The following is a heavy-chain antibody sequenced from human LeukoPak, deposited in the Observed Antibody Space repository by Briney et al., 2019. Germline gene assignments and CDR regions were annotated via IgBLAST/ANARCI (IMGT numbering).Heavy chain of an antibody. CDR2: IRSKAYGGTT. Sequence: PGGSLRLSCTASGFTFGDYAMSWVRQAPGKGLEWVGFIRSKAYGGTTEYAASVKGRFTISRDDSKSIAYLQMNSLETEDTAVYYCTRKGVYGSGSPDYWGQGTLVTVSS. CDR3: TRKGVYGSGSPDY. J-gene: IGHJ4*02. V-gene: IGHV3-49*04. D-gene: IGHD3-10*01. CDR1: GFTFGDYA.